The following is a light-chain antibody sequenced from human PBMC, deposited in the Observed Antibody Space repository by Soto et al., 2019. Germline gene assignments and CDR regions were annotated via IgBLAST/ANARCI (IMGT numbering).Light chain of an antibody. J-gene: IGKJ4*01. CDR3: QQYYSYPLT. Sequence: AIRMTQSPSSFSASTGDRVTITCRASQGISSYLAWYQQKPGKAPKLLIYAASTLQSGVPSRFSGNGSGTDFTLTFSCLQSEDFATYYCQQYYSYPLTFGGGTKVEIK. CDR1: QGISSY. CDR2: AAS. V-gene: IGKV1-8*01.